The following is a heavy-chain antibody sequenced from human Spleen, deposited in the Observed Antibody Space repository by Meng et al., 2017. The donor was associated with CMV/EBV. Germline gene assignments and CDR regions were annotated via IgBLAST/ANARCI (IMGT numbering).Heavy chain of an antibody. CDR3: ANRPY. CDR2: ISSSSSYI. Sequence: GGSLRLSCAASGFTFSSYSMNWVRQAPGKGLEWVSSISSSSSYIYYADSVKGRFTISRDNSKNTVYLQMNNLRVEDTAEYFCANRPYWGQGTRVTVSS. J-gene: IGHJ4*02. CDR1: GFTFSSYS. V-gene: IGHV3-21*04. D-gene: IGHD1-14*01.